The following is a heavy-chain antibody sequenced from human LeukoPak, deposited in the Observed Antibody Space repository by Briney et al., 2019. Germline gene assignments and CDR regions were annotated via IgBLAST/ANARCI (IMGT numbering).Heavy chain of an antibody. D-gene: IGHD3-10*01. CDR1: GGSISSGSYY. J-gene: IGHJ5*02. CDR3: ARDLRVYYGSGSYYNVAHNWFDP. CDR2: IYTSGST. Sequence: ASETLSLTCTVSGGSISSGSYYWSWIRQPAGKGLEWIGRIYTSGSTNYNPSLKSRVTISVDTSKNQFSLKLSSVTAADTAVYYCARDLRVYYGSGSYYNVAHNWFDPWGQGTLVTVSS. V-gene: IGHV4-61*02.